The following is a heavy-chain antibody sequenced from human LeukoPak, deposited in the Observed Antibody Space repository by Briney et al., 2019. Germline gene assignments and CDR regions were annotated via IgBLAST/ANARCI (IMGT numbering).Heavy chain of an antibody. Sequence: GGSLRLSCAASGFTFSSYAMSWVRQAPGKGLEWVSNISNSDGNTYYADSVKGRFTISRDNAKNSLYLQMNSLRAEDTAVYYCASGFTGYYGSGSWGQGTLVTVSS. CDR3: ASGFTGYYGSGS. CDR1: GFTFSSYA. CDR2: ISNSDGNT. J-gene: IGHJ5*02. V-gene: IGHV3-23*01. D-gene: IGHD3-10*01.